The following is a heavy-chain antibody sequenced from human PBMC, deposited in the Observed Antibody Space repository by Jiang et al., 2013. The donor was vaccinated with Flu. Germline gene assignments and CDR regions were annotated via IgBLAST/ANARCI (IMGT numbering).Heavy chain of an antibody. CDR3: ARENSYGWEFDF. Sequence: SCAASGFSFGTYSMNWVRQAPGKGLEWLSYISSSSTVYYSDSVKGRFAISRDNAKQSLYLQMNSLKDEDTAVYYCARENSYGWEFDFWGQGTQVTVSS. D-gene: IGHD5-18*01. CDR2: ISSSSTV. CDR1: GFSFGTYS. V-gene: IGHV3-48*02. J-gene: IGHJ4*02.